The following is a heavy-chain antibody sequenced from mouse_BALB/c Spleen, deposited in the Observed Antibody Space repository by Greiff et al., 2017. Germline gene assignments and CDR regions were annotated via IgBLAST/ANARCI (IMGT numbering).Heavy chain of an antibody. D-gene: IGHD1-1*02. J-gene: IGHJ2*01. V-gene: IGHV5-6-5*01. CDR2: ISSGGST. CDR1: GFTFSSYA. Sequence: EVQVVESGGGLVKPGGSLKLSCAASGFTFSSYAMSWVRQTPEKRLEWVASISSGGSTYYPDSVKGRFTISRDNARNILYLQMSSLRSEDTAMYYCARFGNYGDFDYWGQGTTLTVSS. CDR3: ARFGNYGDFDY.